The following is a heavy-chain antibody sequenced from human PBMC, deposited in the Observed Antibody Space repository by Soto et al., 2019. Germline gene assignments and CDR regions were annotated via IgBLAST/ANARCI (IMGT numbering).Heavy chain of an antibody. CDR2: INHSGST. CDR1: GWSFSGYY. V-gene: IGHV4-34*01. J-gene: IGHJ6*02. Sequence: PSETLSLTCAFYGWSFSGYYWSWIRQPPGKGLEWIGEINHSGSTNYNPSLKSRVTISVDTSKNQFSLKLSSVTAADTAVYYCARHIRYYDFWSGLSGMDVWGQGTTVTVSS. CDR3: ARHIRYYDFWSGLSGMDV. D-gene: IGHD3-3*01.